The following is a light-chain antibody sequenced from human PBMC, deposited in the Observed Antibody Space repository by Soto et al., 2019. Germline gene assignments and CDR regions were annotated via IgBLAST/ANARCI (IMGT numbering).Light chain of an antibody. Sequence: HSVLTQPASVCGSRGPPIDISCTGTSSDVGGYSYVSWYQQQPGKAPKLVISDVSNRPSGVSDRFSGSKSGNTASLTISGLQTEDEADYYCASYTTSSTYVFGTGTKVTVL. CDR1: SSDVGGYSY. CDR3: ASYTTSSTYV. V-gene: IGLV2-14*01. J-gene: IGLJ1*01. CDR2: DVS.